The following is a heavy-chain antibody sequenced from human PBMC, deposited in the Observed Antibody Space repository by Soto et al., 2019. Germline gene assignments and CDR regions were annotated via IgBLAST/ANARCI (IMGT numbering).Heavy chain of an antibody. D-gene: IGHD3-10*01. J-gene: IGHJ4*02. CDR1: GFTFSSYG. CDR3: AKSSGSGDLDY. V-gene: IGHV3-30*18. Sequence: PGGSLRLSCAASGFTFSSYGMHWVRQAPGKGLEWVAVIPYDGSNKYYADSVKGRFTISRDNSKNTLYLQMNSLRAEDTAVYYCAKSSGSGDLDYWGQGTLVTVSS. CDR2: IPYDGSNK.